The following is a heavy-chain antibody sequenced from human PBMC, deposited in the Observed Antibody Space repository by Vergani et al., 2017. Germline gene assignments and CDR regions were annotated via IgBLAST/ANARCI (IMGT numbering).Heavy chain of an antibody. CDR3: ASGKYYADSTSHFRGRYFDV. V-gene: IGHV4-39*01. D-gene: IGHD3-16*01. J-gene: IGHJ2*01. CDR2: IYNSGNG. CDR1: GDSIISSSYY. Sequence: QLQESGPGLVKASETLSLTCTVSGDSIISSSYYWGWIRQPPGKGLEWIGSIYNSGNGDSSSSLKRRVTISADTSKKQFSLRLTSVTAADTAVYYCASGKYYADSTSHFRGRYFDVWGRGTLVTVPS.